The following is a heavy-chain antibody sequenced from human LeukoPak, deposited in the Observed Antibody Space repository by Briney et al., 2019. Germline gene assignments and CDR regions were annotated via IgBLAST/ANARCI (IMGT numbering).Heavy chain of an antibody. V-gene: IGHV3-23*01. CDR3: AEGPLKNYFGGSVPG. CDR1: GFTFSSYA. D-gene: IGHD3-22*01. J-gene: IGHJ4*02. Sequence: RGSLRLSCAASGFTFSSYAMSWVRQAPGKGLEWVSAISGSGGSTYYADSVKGRFTISRDNSKNTLYLQMNSLRAEDTAVYYCAEGPLKNYFGGSVPGWGQGTLVTVSS. CDR2: ISGSGGST.